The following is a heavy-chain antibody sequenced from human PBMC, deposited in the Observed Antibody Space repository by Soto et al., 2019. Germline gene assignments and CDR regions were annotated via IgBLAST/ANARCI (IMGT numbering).Heavy chain of an antibody. CDR3: ARDVPHTGFAS. CDR2: INNDGSDV. CDR1: GATFANYW. Sequence: EVQLVESGGGLVQPGGSLRLSCEASGATFANYWMHWVRQAPGKGLVWVSRINNDGSDVTYADSVKGRFTASRDTAKNMVFLQMNSLRVGETAVYYCARDVPHTGFASWGQGTLVTVSS. D-gene: IGHD3-10*02. J-gene: IGHJ5*01. V-gene: IGHV3-74*01.